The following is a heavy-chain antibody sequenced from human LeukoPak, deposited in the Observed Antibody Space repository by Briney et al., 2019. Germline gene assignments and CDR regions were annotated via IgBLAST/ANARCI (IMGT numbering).Heavy chain of an antibody. V-gene: IGHV4-39*07. CDR2: IYYDGST. CDR1: GDSISRSSYY. D-gene: IGHD3-10*01. J-gene: IGHJ5*01. CDR3: TRDSQLEWFYL. Sequence: SETLSLTCSVSGDSISRSSYYWGWIRQPPGEGLEWIGTIYYDGSTCHNPSLKSRVTISVDASKNQFSLKLRSVTAADTAVYYCTRDSQLEWFYLWGQGTLVTVSS.